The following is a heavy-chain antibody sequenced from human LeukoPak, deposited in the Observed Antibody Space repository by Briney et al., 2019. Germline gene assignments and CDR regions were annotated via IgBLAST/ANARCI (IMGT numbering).Heavy chain of an antibody. CDR2: ISGSGDST. CDR1: RFTFSNYA. J-gene: IGHJ4*02. D-gene: IGHD6-13*01. Sequence: GGSLRLSCAASRFTFSNYAMGWVRQAPGKGLEWVSAISGSGDSTYYADSVKGRFSISRDNSKNTLYLQMNSLRAEDTAVYYCAKTPLRDSSSWYEIAYYFDYWGQGTLVTVSS. V-gene: IGHV3-23*01. CDR3: AKTPLRDSSSWYEIAYYFDY.